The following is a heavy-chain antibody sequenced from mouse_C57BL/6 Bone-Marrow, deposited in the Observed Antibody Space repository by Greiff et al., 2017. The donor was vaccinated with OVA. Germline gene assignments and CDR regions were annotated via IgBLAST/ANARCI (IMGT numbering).Heavy chain of an antibody. CDR3: ARPPYYGSSWFAY. Sequence: EVKVVESGGGLVKPGGSLKLSCAASGFTFSSYTMSWVRQTPEKRLEWVATISGGGGNTYYPDSVKGRFTISRDNAKNTLYLQMSSLRSEETALYYCARPPYYGSSWFAYWGQGTLVTVSA. V-gene: IGHV5-9*01. CDR1: GFTFSSYT. J-gene: IGHJ3*01. D-gene: IGHD1-1*01. CDR2: ISGGGGNT.